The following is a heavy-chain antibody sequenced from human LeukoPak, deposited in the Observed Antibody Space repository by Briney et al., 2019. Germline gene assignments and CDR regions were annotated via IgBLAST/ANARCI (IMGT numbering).Heavy chain of an antibody. Sequence: PSETLSLTCTVSGGSISSHGYYWAWIRQPPGKGLEWIGNIYYSGDTYYNSSLKSRVTISVDTSKNQFSLKLSSVTAADTAVYYCARDRDYYGSGSYYLKFQEKAPSYYYYGMDVWGQGTTVTVSS. CDR1: GGSISSHGYY. V-gene: IGHV4-39*07. J-gene: IGHJ6*02. D-gene: IGHD3-10*01. CDR2: IYYSGDT. CDR3: ARDRDYYGSGSYYLKFQEKAPSYYYYGMDV.